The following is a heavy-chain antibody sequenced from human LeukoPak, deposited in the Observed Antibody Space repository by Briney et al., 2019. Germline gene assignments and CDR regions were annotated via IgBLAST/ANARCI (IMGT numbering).Heavy chain of an antibody. J-gene: IGHJ3*02. D-gene: IGHD3-22*01. Sequence: PSETLSLTCTVSGGSISSGSYYWSWIRQPAGKGLEWIGRIYTSGSTNYNPSLKSRVTISVDTSKNQFSLKLSSVTAADTAVYYCARGSFLYYDSSGYYGSDAFDIWGQGTMVTVSS. V-gene: IGHV4-61*02. CDR2: IYTSGST. CDR3: ARGSFLYYDSSGYYGSDAFDI. CDR1: GGSISSGSYY.